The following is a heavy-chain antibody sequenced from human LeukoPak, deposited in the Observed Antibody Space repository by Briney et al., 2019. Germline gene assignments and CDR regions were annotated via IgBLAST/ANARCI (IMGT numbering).Heavy chain of an antibody. Sequence: PGGSLRLSCAASGFTFSSYGMHWVRQAPGKGLEWVAVISYDGSNKYYADSVKGRFTISRDNSKNTLYLQMSSLRAEDTAVYYCARDSVRITMMPFDPWGQGTLVTVSS. CDR2: ISYDGSNK. D-gene: IGHD3-22*01. V-gene: IGHV3-30*19. J-gene: IGHJ5*02. CDR3: ARDSVRITMMPFDP. CDR1: GFTFSSYG.